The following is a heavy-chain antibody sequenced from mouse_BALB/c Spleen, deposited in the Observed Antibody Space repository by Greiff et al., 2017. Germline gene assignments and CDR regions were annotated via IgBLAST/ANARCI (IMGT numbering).Heavy chain of an antibody. Sequence: VQLQQSAAELARPGASVKMSCKASGYTFTSYTMHWVKQRPGQGLEWIGYINPSSGYTEYNQKFKDKTTLTADKSSSTAYMQLSSLTSEDSAVYYCARESVRLPHAMDYWGQGTSVTVSS. D-gene: IGHD2-4*01. CDR2: INPSSGYT. J-gene: IGHJ4*01. CDR1: GYTFTSYT. CDR3: ARESVRLPHAMDY. V-gene: IGHV1-4*02.